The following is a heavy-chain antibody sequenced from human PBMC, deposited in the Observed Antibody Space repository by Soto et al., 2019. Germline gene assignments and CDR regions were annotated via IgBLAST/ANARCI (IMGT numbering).Heavy chain of an antibody. Sequence: ASVKVSCKASGYTFTGYYMHWVRQAPGQGLEWMGWINPNSGGTNYAQKFQGWVTMTRDTSISTAYMELSSLRSEDTAVYYCARAYYYDSSGPDAFDIWGQGTMVTVSS. J-gene: IGHJ3*02. V-gene: IGHV1-2*04. CDR2: INPNSGGT. D-gene: IGHD3-22*01. CDR3: ARAYYYDSSGPDAFDI. CDR1: GYTFTGYY.